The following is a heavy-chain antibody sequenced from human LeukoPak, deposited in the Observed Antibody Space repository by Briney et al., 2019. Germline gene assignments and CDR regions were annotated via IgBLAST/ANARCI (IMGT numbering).Heavy chain of an antibody. CDR2: ISAYNGNT. CDR3: ARSAAITMVRGVSNYYYYMDV. D-gene: IGHD3-10*01. Sequence: ASVKVSCKASGYTFTNYGISWVRQAPGQGLEWMGWISAYNGNTNYAQNLQGRVTMTTDTSTSTAYMELRSLRSDDTAVYYCARSAAITMVRGVSNYYYYMDVWGKGTTVTISS. J-gene: IGHJ6*03. V-gene: IGHV1-18*01. CDR1: GYTFTNYG.